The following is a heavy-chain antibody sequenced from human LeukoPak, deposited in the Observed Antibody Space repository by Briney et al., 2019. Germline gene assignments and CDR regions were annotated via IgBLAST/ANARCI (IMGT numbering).Heavy chain of an antibody. CDR1: GGSISSGSYY. CDR3: AGDSWGSNWLDP. D-gene: IGHD7-27*01. V-gene: IGHV4-61*02. CDR2: IYTSGST. J-gene: IGHJ5*02. Sequence: SQALSLTCTVSGGSISSGSYYWSWIRQPAGKGLEWIGRIYTSGSTNYNPSLKSRVTISVDTSKNQFSLKPSSVTAADTAVYFCAGDSWGSNWLDPWGQGTLVTVSP.